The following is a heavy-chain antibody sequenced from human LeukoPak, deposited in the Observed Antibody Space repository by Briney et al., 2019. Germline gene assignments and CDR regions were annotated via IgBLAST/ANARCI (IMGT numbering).Heavy chain of an antibody. J-gene: IGHJ6*03. CDR1: GYTFTSYA. CDR2: LIPIFGTA. Sequence: SVKVSCKASGYTFTSYAISWVRQAPGQGLEWMGGLIPIFGTAKYAQKFQGRVTITTDESTSTAYMELSSLRSEDTAVYYCARSRTTDYYHYYMDVWGKGTTVIVSS. D-gene: IGHD4-17*01. CDR3: ARSRTTDYYHYYMDV. V-gene: IGHV1-69*05.